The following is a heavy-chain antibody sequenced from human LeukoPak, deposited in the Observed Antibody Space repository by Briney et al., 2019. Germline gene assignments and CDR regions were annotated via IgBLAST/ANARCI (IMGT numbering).Heavy chain of an antibody. Sequence: PSETLSLTCAVYGGSFSGYYWSWIRQPPGKGLDWIGEINHSGSTNYNPSLKSRVTISVDTSKNQFSLKLSSVTAADTAVYYCAGTYSSSSGWFDPWGQGTLVTVSS. V-gene: IGHV4-34*01. CDR2: INHSGST. CDR1: GGSFSGYY. CDR3: AGTYSSSSGWFDP. J-gene: IGHJ5*02. D-gene: IGHD6-6*01.